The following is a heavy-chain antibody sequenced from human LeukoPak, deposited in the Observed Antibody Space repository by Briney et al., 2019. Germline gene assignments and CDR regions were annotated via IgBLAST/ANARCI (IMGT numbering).Heavy chain of an antibody. CDR3: ARDRATGTSRTPFDY. V-gene: IGHV1-18*01. CDR2: ISAYNGNT. CDR1: GYTFTSYG. D-gene: IGHD1-1*01. J-gene: IGHJ4*02. Sequence: ASVKVSCKASGYTFTSYGISWVRQASGQGLEWMGWISAYNGNTNYAQKLQGRVTMTTDTSTSTAYMELRSLRFDDTAVYYCARDRATGTSRTPFDYWGQGTLVTVSS.